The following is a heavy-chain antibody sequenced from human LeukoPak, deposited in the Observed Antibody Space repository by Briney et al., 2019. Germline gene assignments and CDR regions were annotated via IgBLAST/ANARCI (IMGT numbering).Heavy chain of an antibody. V-gene: IGHV3-66*01. CDR3: ASGFSYGKVDY. CDR1: GFTVSSNY. CDR2: IYSGGRI. Sequence: PGGSLRLSCAASGFTVSSNYMSWVRQAPGKGLEWVTLIYSGGRIFYADSVKGRLIISTDNSNNTLYLQMNSLRAEDTAVYYCASGFSYGKVDYWGQGTLVTVSS. J-gene: IGHJ4*02. D-gene: IGHD5-18*01.